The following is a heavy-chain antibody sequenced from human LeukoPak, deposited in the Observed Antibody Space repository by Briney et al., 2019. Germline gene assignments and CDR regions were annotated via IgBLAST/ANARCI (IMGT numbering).Heavy chain of an antibody. CDR2: INPNSGGT. D-gene: IGHD2-2*01. V-gene: IGHV1-2*02. Sequence: ASLKVSCKASGYTFTAYYIRWVRRAPGQGLDWMGWINPNSGGTESAQKFQGRATMTRDTSISTAYMELSRLRSDDTAVYYCTRDHCTSINCYEYNYYGMDVWGQGTTVTVSS. J-gene: IGHJ6*02. CDR1: GYTFTAYY. CDR3: TRDHCTSINCYEYNYYGMDV.